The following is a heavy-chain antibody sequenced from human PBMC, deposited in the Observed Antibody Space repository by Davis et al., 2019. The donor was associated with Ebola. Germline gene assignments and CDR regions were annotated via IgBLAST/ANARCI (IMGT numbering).Heavy chain of an antibody. CDR1: GFTFTSYG. CDR2: VSYDGNIQ. V-gene: IGHV3-30*03. Sequence: GGSLRLSCAASGFTFTSYGMHWVRQAPGKGLDWVAVVSYDGNIQYYADSVRGRFTISRDNSKNTLFLQMNSLRAEDTAVYYCVRDKEGSKVHPFDYWGQGTLVTVSS. CDR3: VRDKEGSKVHPFDY. D-gene: IGHD2-2*01. J-gene: IGHJ4*02.